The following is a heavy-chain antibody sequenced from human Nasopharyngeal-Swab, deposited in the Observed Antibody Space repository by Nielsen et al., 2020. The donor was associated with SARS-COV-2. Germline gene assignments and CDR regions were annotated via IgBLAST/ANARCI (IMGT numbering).Heavy chain of an antibody. CDR2: IHSDPSNT. D-gene: IGHD6-13*01. V-gene: IGHV3-23*03. Sequence: EGSLRLSCAASGFTFSSYAMSWVRQAPGKGLEWVSVIHSDPSNTYYVDSVKGRFTISRDNSKKTLFLQMDSLRVEDTAVYYCAKVRSWRLDAFDSWGQGTLVTVSS. J-gene: IGHJ4*02. CDR3: AKVRSWRLDAFDS. CDR1: GFTFSSYA.